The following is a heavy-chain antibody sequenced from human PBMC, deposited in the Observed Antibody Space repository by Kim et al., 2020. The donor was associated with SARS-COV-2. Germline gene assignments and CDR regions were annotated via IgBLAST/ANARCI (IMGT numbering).Heavy chain of an antibody. CDR3: CKAVKGGYGMDG. CDR2: IRSRANNDAT. D-gene: IGHD3-16*01. J-gene: IGHJ6*02. Sequence: GESLKISCAASGLTLSDSILHWVRQIPGRGLEWVGRIRSRANNDATNFAESVRGRFTPSRDDSQNMVDLQMNGLQIDDTAVYYCCKAVKGGYGMDGWGRGPTVILSS. CDR1: GLTLSDSI. V-gene: IGHV3-73*01.